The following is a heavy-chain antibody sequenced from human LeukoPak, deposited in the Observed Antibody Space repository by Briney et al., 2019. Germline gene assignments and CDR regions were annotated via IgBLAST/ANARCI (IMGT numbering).Heavy chain of an antibody. CDR2: LYTSGNT. CDR1: GFTLSNYW. Sequence: GGSLSLSCAASGFTLSNYWMNWVRQAPGKGVEWVSVLYTSGNTFYADSVKGRFTLSRDNSKNTVDLQMNSLRAEDTAVYYCARWPDYYDTSKYYYGMDVWGRGTTVTVSS. D-gene: IGHD3-22*01. CDR3: ARWPDYYDTSKYYYGMDV. V-gene: IGHV3-53*01. J-gene: IGHJ6*02.